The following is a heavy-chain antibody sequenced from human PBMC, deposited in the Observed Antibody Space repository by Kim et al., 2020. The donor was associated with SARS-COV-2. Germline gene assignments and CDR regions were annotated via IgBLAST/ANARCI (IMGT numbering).Heavy chain of an antibody. CDR2: MYDGGTT. J-gene: IGHJ5*02. D-gene: IGHD6-19*01. Sequence: SETLSLTCSVSGGTMSSYYWTWIRQPPGKGLEWIGNMYDGGTTNYNPSLKSRVTISIDTSKNQFSLKLTSVPAADAAIYYCARDLRAVAGTWVGYFDPWG. CDR1: GGTMSSYY. CDR3: ARDLRAVAGTWVGYFDP. V-gene: IGHV4-59*01.